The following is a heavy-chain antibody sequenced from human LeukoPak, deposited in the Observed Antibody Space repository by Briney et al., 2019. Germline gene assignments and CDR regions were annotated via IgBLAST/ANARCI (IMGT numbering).Heavy chain of an antibody. V-gene: IGHV3-48*02. CDR2: ISSSSSTI. Sequence: PGGSLRLSCVASGFTFSTYSMNWVRQAPGKGLEWVSYISSSSSTIYYADSVKGRFTISRDNAKNSLYLQMNSLRDEDTAVYYCARSLLYYYDSSNDYWGQGTLVTVSS. CDR1: GFTFSTYS. J-gene: IGHJ4*02. D-gene: IGHD3-22*01. CDR3: ARSLLYYYDSSNDY.